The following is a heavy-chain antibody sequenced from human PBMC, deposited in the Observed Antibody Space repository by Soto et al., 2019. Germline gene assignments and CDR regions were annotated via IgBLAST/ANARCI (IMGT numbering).Heavy chain of an antibody. V-gene: IGHV3-23*01. Sequence: EVQLLESGGGLVQPGGSLRLSCAASGFTFSSYAMSWVRQAPGKGLEWVSAISGSGGSTYYADSVKGRFTISRDNSKNTLYLQMNSLRAEDTAVYYCAKIPRRVVVAAGARWGGYYYMDVWGKGPTVTVSS. CDR1: GFTFSSYA. CDR2: ISGSGGST. D-gene: IGHD2-15*01. CDR3: AKIPRRVVVAAGARWGGYYYMDV. J-gene: IGHJ6*03.